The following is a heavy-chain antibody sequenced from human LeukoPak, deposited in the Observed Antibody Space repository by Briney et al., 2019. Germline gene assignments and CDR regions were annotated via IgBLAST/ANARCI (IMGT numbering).Heavy chain of an antibody. Sequence: ASGKVSCKASGYTFTSYAVCWVRQAPGQRLEWMGWINAGNGNTKYSQKFQGRVTITRDTSASTAYMELSSLRSEDTAVYYCARDAVPYCSSTSCYRMDVWGKGTTVTVSS. CDR3: ARDAVPYCSSTSCYRMDV. V-gene: IGHV1-3*01. CDR2: INAGNGNT. J-gene: IGHJ6*04. CDR1: GYTFTSYA. D-gene: IGHD2-2*01.